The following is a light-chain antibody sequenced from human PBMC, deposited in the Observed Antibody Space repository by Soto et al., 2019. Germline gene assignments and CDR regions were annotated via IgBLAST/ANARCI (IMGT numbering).Light chain of an antibody. CDR3: QQYGSSPLT. CDR2: GAS. J-gene: IGKJ4*01. CDR1: QTIKRSS. V-gene: IGKV3-15*01. Sequence: EIVMTQSPATLSVSPGEGATLSCRASQTIKRSSLAWYQQKPGQPPRLLIFGASTRVAGIPARFSGSGSGTEFSLTISSLQSEDFAVYYCQQYGSSPLTFGGGTKVEIK.